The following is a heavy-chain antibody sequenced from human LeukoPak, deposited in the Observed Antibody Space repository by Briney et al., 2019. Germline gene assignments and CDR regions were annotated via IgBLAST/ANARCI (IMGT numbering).Heavy chain of an antibody. J-gene: IGHJ4*02. V-gene: IGHV4-34*01. D-gene: IGHD4-17*01. CDR3: ARGRDYGDYGGKIPQREFDY. CDR1: GGSFSGYY. Sequence: SETLSLTCAVYGGSFSGYYWSWIRQPPGKGLEWIGEINHSGSTNYNPSLKSRVTISVDTSKNQFSLKLSSVTAADTAVYYCARGRDYGDYGGKIPQREFDYWGQGTLVTVPS. CDR2: INHSGST.